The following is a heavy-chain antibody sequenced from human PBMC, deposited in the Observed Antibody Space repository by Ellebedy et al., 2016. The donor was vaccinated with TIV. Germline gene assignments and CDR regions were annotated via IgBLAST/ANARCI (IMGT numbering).Heavy chain of an antibody. J-gene: IGHJ3*02. CDR2: ISGSGGST. Sequence: GESLKISCAASGFTFSSYAMSWVRQAPGKGLEWVSAISGSGGSTYYADSVKGRFTISRDNSKNTLYLQMNSLRAEDTAVYYCAKDPVPAAIGAFDIWGQGTMVTVSS. CDR3: AKDPVPAAIGAFDI. D-gene: IGHD2-2*01. CDR1: GFTFSSYA. V-gene: IGHV3-23*01.